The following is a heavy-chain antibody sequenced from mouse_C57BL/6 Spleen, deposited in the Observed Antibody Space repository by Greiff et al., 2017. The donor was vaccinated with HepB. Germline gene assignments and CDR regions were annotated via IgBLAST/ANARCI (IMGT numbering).Heavy chain of an antibody. CDR1: GYTFTSYW. D-gene: IGHD2-3*01. Sequence: VQLQQSGAELVKPGASVKMSCKASGYTFTSYWITWVKQRPGQGLEWIGDIYPGSGSTNYNEKFKSKATLTVDTSSSTAYMQLSSLTSEASAVYYCARWDGYYDYWGQGTTLTVSS. CDR3: ARWDGYYDY. V-gene: IGHV1-55*01. J-gene: IGHJ2*01. CDR2: IYPGSGST.